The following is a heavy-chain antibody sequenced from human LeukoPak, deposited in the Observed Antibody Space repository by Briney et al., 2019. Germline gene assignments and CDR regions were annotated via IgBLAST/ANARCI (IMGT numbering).Heavy chain of an antibody. V-gene: IGHV4-59*12. Sequence: SETLSLTCTVSGGSISSYYWSWIRQPPGKGLEWIGYIYYSGSTNYNPSLKSRVTISVDTSKNQFSLKLSSVTAADTAVYYCARVGRITIFGVVIPYYYYYMDVWGKGTTVTVSS. D-gene: IGHD3-3*01. CDR2: IYYSGST. CDR1: GGSISSYY. J-gene: IGHJ6*03. CDR3: ARVGRITIFGVVIPYYYYYMDV.